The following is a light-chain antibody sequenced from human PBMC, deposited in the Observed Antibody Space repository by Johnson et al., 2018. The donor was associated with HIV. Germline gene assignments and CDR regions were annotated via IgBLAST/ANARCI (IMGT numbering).Light chain of an antibody. J-gene: IGLJ1*01. CDR1: SSNIGNSY. CDR3: GTWDNSLSAV. Sequence: QSVLTQPPSVSAAPGQKVTISCSGSSSNIGNSYVSWYQQLPGTAPKLLIYDNNKRPSGIPDRFSGSKYGTSATLGITGLQTGDEADYYCGTWDNSLSAVFGTGTQVTVL. CDR2: DNN. V-gene: IGLV1-51*01.